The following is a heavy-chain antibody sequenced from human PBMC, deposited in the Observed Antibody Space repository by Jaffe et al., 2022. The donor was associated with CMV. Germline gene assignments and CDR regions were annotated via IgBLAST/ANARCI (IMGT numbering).Heavy chain of an antibody. Sequence: QVQLQESGPGLVKPSETLSLTCTVSGGSISSYYWSWIRQPPGKGLEWIGYIYYSGSTNYNPSLKSRVTISVDTSKNQFSLKLSSVTAADTAVYYCARESRERITMVRGVIILNWFDPWGQGTLVTVSS. CDR1: GGSISSYY. CDR3: ARESRERITMVRGVIILNWFDP. J-gene: IGHJ5*02. V-gene: IGHV4-59*01. D-gene: IGHD3-10*01. CDR2: IYYSGST.